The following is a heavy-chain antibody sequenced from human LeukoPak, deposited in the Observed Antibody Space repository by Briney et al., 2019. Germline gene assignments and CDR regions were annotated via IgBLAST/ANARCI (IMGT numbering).Heavy chain of an antibody. D-gene: IGHD2-21*01. CDR2: MNPNSGNT. Sequence: ASVKVSCKASGYTFTSYDINWVRQATGQGLEWMGWMNPNSGNTGYAQKFQGRVTITRNTSISTAYMELSSLRSEDTAVYYCARVVVERPYYYYYMDVWGKGTTVTVSS. CDR1: GYTFTSYD. CDR3: ARVVVERPYYYYYMDV. J-gene: IGHJ6*03. V-gene: IGHV1-8*03.